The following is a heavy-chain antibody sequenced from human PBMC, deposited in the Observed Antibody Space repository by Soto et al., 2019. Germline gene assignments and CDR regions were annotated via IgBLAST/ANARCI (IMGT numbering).Heavy chain of an antibody. CDR1: GFHFSSHG. CDR3: AGEARQLATYGMAV. Sequence: QVQLVESGGNVVQPGRSLRLSCAASGFHFSSHGMHWVRQAPGKGLEWVAHLWAGGNYAYYAYSVKGRFTISSDQSKNPLNRQMNGREAEARAVYYCAGEARQLATYGMAVWAKGPRSPSP. J-gene: IGHJ6*02. V-gene: IGHV3-33*01. CDR2: LWAGGNYA. D-gene: IGHD1-1*01.